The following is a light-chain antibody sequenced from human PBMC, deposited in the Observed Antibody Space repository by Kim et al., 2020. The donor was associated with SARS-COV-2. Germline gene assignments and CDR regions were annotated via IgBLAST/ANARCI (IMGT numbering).Light chain of an antibody. Sequence: DSQMTQSPSSLSASVGDRVTITCRASQSISSYLNWYQQKPGKAPKLLNYAASSLQSGVPSRFSGSGSGTDFPLTISSLQPEDFATYYCQQSYSTPFTFGGGTKVDIK. V-gene: IGKV1-39*01. CDR2: AAS. CDR1: QSISSY. CDR3: QQSYSTPFT. J-gene: IGKJ4*01.